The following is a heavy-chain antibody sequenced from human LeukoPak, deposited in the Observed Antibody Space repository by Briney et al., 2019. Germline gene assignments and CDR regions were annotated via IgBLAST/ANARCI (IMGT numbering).Heavy chain of an antibody. V-gene: IGHV3-23*01. CDR1: GFTFSSYG. D-gene: IGHD4-17*01. J-gene: IGHJ4*02. Sequence: GGSLRLSCAASGFTFSSYGMSWVRQAPGKGLGWVSAISGSGGSTYYADSVKGRFTISRDNSKNTLYLQMNSLRAEDTAVYYCAKSESFTVTTAFDYWGQGTLVTVSS. CDR2: ISGSGGST. CDR3: AKSESFTVTTAFDY.